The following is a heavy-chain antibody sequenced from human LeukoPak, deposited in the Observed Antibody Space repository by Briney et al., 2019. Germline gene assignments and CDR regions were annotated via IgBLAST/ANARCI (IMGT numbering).Heavy chain of an antibody. Sequence: SETLSLTCTVSGGSISSSSYYWGWIRQPPGKGLEWIGSIYYSGSTYYNPSLKSRVTISVDTSKNQFSLKLSSVTAADTAVYYCARGDKWIQLWLHFDYWGQGTLVTVSS. CDR1: GGSISSSSYY. CDR2: IYYSGST. V-gene: IGHV4-39*07. CDR3: ARGDKWIQLWLHFDY. J-gene: IGHJ4*02. D-gene: IGHD5-18*01.